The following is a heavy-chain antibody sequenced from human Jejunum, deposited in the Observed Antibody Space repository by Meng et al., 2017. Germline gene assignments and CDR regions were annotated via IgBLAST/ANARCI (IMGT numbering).Heavy chain of an antibody. Sequence: QITLKESGPTLVKPTQTLTLTCTFSGSSLSTSGVGVGWIRQPPGKALEWLAIIYWDDDKRYSPSLKSRLTITKDTSKNQVVLTMTNMDPVDTATYYCARLPDYYDTSGYYGWGQGTLVTVSS. J-gene: IGHJ4*02. V-gene: IGHV2-5*02. CDR2: IYWDDDK. CDR1: GSSLSTSGVG. D-gene: IGHD3-22*01. CDR3: ARLPDYYDTSGYYG.